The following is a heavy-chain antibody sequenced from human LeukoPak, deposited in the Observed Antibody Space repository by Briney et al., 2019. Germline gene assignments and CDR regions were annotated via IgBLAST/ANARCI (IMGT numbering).Heavy chain of an antibody. D-gene: IGHD3-10*01. J-gene: IGHJ5*02. Sequence: SETLSLTCTVPGGSISSSSYYWGWIRQPPGKGLEWIGSMYHSGSTYYNPSLKSRVTISVDTSKNHFSLKLSSVTAADTAVYYCARRYYYVSGSYYNHFDPWGQGTLVTVSS. V-gene: IGHV4-39*02. CDR2: MYHSGST. CDR3: ARRYYYVSGSYYNHFDP. CDR1: GGSISSSSYY.